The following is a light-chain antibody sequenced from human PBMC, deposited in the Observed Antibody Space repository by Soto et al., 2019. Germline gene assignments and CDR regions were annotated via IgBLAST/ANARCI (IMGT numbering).Light chain of an antibody. Sequence: EIVLTQSPGTLSLSPGERATVSCRASQSVNNNYVAWYQQKSGQAPRLLIFAASSRAPGIPGRFSGSGSGAAFTLTITRLEPDDFAVYYCQQYGSSLYTFGQGTKLEIK. CDR1: QSVNNNY. CDR2: AAS. CDR3: QQYGSSLYT. J-gene: IGKJ2*01. V-gene: IGKV3-20*01.